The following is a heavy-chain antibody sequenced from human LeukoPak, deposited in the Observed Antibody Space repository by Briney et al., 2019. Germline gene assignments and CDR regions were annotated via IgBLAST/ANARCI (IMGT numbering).Heavy chain of an antibody. CDR1: GGTFSSYA. V-gene: IGHV1-69*04. CDR3: ARDQVGVYGSGSYVSNVPF. D-gene: IGHD3-10*01. CDR2: IIPILGIA. J-gene: IGHJ4*02. Sequence: SVKLSCKASGGTFSSYAISWVRQAPGQGLEWMGRIIPILGIANYAQKFQGRVTITADKSTSTAYMELSSLRSEDTAVYYCARDQVGVYGSGSYVSNVPFWGQGTLVTVSS.